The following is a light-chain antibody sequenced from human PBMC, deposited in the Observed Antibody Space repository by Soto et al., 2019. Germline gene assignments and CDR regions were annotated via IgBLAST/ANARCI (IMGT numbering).Light chain of an antibody. V-gene: IGKV3-20*01. CDR1: QSVSSSY. CDR3: QQGT. CDR2: GAS. Sequence: EIVLTQSPGTLSLSPGERATLSCRASQSVSSSYLAWYQQKPGQAPRLLIYGASSRATGISDRFSGSGSGTEFTLTISRLEPEDFAVYYCQQGTFGQGTKLEIK. J-gene: IGKJ2*01.